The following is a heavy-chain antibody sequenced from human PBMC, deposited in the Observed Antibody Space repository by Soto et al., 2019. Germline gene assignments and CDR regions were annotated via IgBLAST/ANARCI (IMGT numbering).Heavy chain of an antibody. D-gene: IGHD4-17*01. Sequence: SVKVSCKASGGTFSSYAISWVRQAPGQGLEWMGGIIPIFGTANYAQKFQGRVTITADESTSTAYMELSSLRSEDTAVYYCARVWDYGDYHYYYYGMGVWGQGTTVTVSS. V-gene: IGHV1-69*13. CDR2: IIPIFGTA. CDR1: GGTFSSYA. CDR3: ARVWDYGDYHYYYYGMGV. J-gene: IGHJ6*02.